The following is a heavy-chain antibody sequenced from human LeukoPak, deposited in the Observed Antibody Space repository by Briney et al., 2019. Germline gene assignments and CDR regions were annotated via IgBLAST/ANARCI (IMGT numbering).Heavy chain of an antibody. CDR3: ARHSPTYCGGDCYSPPIDY. Sequence: SEALSLTCTVSGGSISSYYWSWIRQPPGKGLEWIWYIYYSGSTNYNPSLKSRVTISVDTSKNQFYLKLSSVTAADTAVYYCARHSPTYCGGDCYSPPIDYWGQGTLVTVSS. V-gene: IGHV4-59*08. D-gene: IGHD2-21*02. CDR1: GGSISSYY. J-gene: IGHJ4*02. CDR2: IYYSGST.